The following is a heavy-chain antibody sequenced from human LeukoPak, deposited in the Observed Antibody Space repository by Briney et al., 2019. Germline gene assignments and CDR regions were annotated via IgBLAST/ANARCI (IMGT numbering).Heavy chain of an antibody. J-gene: IGHJ4*02. Sequence: SETLSLTCAVSGYSISSSNWWGWIRQPPGKGLEWIGYIYYSGSTNYNPSLKSRVTISVDTSKNQFSLKLSSVTAADTAVYYCARVNDYVWGSYRTTMGEFDYWGQGTLVTVSS. CDR1: GYSISSSNW. CDR2: IYYSGST. V-gene: IGHV4-28*03. D-gene: IGHD3-16*02. CDR3: ARVNDYVWGSYRTTMGEFDY.